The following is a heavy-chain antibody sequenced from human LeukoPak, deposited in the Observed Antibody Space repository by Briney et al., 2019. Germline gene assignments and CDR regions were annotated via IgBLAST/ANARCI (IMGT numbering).Heavy chain of an antibody. D-gene: IGHD6-13*01. CDR2: IWYDGSNK. Sequence: GGSLRLSCAASGFTFSSYGMHWVRQAPGKALEWVAVIWYDGSNKYYADSVKGRFTISRDNSKNTLYLQMNSLRAEDTAVYYCARDGKQQLVLGYFDYWGQGTLVTVSS. CDR3: ARDGKQQLVLGYFDY. CDR1: GFTFSSYG. V-gene: IGHV3-33*01. J-gene: IGHJ4*02.